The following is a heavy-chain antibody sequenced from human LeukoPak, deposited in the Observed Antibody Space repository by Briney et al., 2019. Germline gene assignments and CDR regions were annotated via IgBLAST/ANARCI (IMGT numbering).Heavy chain of an antibody. V-gene: IGHV4-59*01. CDR1: GGSISSYY. Sequence: ASETLSLTCTVSGGSISSYYWSWIRQPPGKGLEWIGYIYYSGSTNYNPSLKSRVTISVDTSKNQFSLKLSSVTAADTAVYYCAREHDQSYYLDYWGQGTLVTVSS. CDR3: AREHDQSYYLDY. D-gene: IGHD2-2*01. J-gene: IGHJ4*02. CDR2: IYYSGST.